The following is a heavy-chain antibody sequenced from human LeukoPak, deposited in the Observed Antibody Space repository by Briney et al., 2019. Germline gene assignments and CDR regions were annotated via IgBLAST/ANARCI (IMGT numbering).Heavy chain of an antibody. CDR3: AKEGHYYDSSGYYSVPFDY. CDR2: IRYDGSNK. V-gene: IGHV3-30*02. D-gene: IGHD3-22*01. J-gene: IGHJ4*02. Sequence: GGSLRLSCEASGFTFTTYSMTWVRQAPGKGLEWVAFIRYDGSNKYYADSVKGRFTISRDNSKNTLYLQMNSLRAEDTAVYYCAKEGHYYDSSGYYSVPFDYWGQGTLVTVSS. CDR1: GFTFTTYS.